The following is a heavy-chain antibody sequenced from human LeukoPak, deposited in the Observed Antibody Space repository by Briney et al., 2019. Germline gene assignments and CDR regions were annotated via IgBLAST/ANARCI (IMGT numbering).Heavy chain of an antibody. CDR1: GFTFSNHW. Sequence: GGSLRLSCAASGFTFSNHWMHWLRHAPGKGLVGLSLVNSDGRSVNYADSVKGRFTISRYNAKNTLYLQMTSLRVEDTAVYYCVRGSLAAYTSPFDYCGQGTLGTVSS. D-gene: IGHD6-19*01. CDR3: VRGSLAAYTSPFDY. V-gene: IGHV3-74*01. J-gene: IGHJ4*02. CDR2: VNSDGRSV.